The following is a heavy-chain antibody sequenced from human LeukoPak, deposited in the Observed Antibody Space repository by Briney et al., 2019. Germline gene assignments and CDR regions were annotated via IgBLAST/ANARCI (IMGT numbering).Heavy chain of an antibody. CDR3: ARDIAVAGTLDY. D-gene: IGHD6-19*01. Sequence: GGSLRLSCAASGFTFSSYAMNWVRQAPGKGLEWVSSISSSSSYIYYADSVKGRFTISRDNAKNSLYLQMNSLRAEDTAVYYCARDIAVAGTLDYWGQGTLVTVSS. CDR1: GFTFSSYA. J-gene: IGHJ4*02. V-gene: IGHV3-21*01. CDR2: ISSSSSYI.